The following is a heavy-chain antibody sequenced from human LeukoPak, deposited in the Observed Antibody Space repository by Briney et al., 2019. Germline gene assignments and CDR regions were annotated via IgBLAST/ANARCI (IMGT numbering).Heavy chain of an antibody. CDR3: ARDSDY. Sequence: VASVKVSCKASGYTFTGYYMHWVRQATGQGLEWMGWISVYNGHTNYAQNLQGRVTMTTDTSTSTAYMELRSLRSDDTAVYYCARDSDYWGQGTLVTVSS. V-gene: IGHV1-18*04. CDR1: GYTFTGYY. J-gene: IGHJ4*02. CDR2: ISVYNGHT.